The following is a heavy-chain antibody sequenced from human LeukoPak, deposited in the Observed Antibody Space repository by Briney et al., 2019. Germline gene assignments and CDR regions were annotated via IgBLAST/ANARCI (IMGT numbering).Heavy chain of an antibody. J-gene: IGHJ4*02. D-gene: IGHD1-1*01. CDR3: ARHETGPYFDY. CDR2: IYPGDSDT. Sequence: GASLQISCQGFGYSFTSYWIGWVRQMPGKGLECMGIIYPGDSDTRYSPSFQGQVTISADKSISTAYLQWSSLKASDTAMYYCARHETGPYFDYWGQGTLVTVSS. V-gene: IGHV5-51*01. CDR1: GYSFTSYW.